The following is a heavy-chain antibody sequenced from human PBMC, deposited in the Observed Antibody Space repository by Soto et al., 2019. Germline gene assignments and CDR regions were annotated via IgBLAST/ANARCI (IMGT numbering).Heavy chain of an antibody. J-gene: IGHJ4*02. CDR2: INGDGSTT. CDR3: ARARVDTAMVMAF. V-gene: IGHV3-74*01. Sequence: EVQLVESGGGLVQPGGSLRLSCAASGFTFSSYWMHWVRQAPGKGLVWVSRINGDGSTTSYADSVKGRFTISRDNAKNTLYLQMYSLRAEDTAMYYCARARVDTAMVMAFWGQGTLVTVSS. CDR1: GFTFSSYW. D-gene: IGHD5-18*01.